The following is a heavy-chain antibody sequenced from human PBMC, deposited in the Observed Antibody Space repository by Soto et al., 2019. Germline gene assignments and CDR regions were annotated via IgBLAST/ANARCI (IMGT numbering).Heavy chain of an antibody. Sequence: QVQLQESGPGLVKPSETLSLTCTVSGGSISTYYWSWIRQPPGEGLEWIGYIFYSGSTNYNPSLKSRVTISVATSKNQFSLKLSSVTAADTAVYYCARERLPGHWFDPWGQGTLVTVSS. D-gene: IGHD5-18*01. CDR3: ARERLPGHWFDP. CDR2: IFYSGST. CDR1: GGSISTYY. J-gene: IGHJ5*02. V-gene: IGHV4-59*01.